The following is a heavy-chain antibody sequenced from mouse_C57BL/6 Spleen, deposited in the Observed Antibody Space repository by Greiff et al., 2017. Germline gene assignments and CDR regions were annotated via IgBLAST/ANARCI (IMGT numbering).Heavy chain of an antibody. V-gene: IGHV1-55*01. Sequence: QVQLQQPGAELVKPGASVQMSCKASGYTFTSYWITWVKQRPGQGLEWIGDIYPGSGSTNYNEKFKSKATLTVDTSSSTAYMQLSSQTSEDSAFYYCAREEYYSNYGGDFDVWGTGTTVTVSS. D-gene: IGHD2-5*01. CDR1: GYTFTSYW. CDR2: IYPGSGST. J-gene: IGHJ1*03. CDR3: AREEYYSNYGGDFDV.